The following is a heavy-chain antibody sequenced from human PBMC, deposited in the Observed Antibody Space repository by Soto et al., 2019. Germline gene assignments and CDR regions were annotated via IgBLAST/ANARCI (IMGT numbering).Heavy chain of an antibody. D-gene: IGHD1-1*01. CDR3: ARVERGTATTVVDAFDI. Sequence: QVQLQQWGAGLLKPSETLSLTCAVSGGSVSSGSYYWSWIRQPPGKGLEWIGEMSHSGGSHFNPSLKSRVTISVDTAKNQFSLKMSSVTAADTALYYCARVERGTATTVVDAFDIWGPGTMVTVSS. V-gene: IGHV4-34*01. CDR1: GGSVSSGSYY. J-gene: IGHJ3*02. CDR2: MSHSGGS.